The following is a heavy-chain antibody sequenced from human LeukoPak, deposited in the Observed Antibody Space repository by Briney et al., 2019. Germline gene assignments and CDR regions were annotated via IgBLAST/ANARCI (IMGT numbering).Heavy chain of an antibody. CDR3: ARNRAAAGDWLDP. D-gene: IGHD6-13*01. Sequence: GGSLSLSCAASGFTFSAYGVHWVRQAPGKGLEWVAFIRYDGRIKNYADSVKGRFTISRDNSKNTLYLQMNSLTTEDTSLYYCARNRAAAGDWLDPWGQGTLVIVSS. CDR1: GFTFSAYG. J-gene: IGHJ5*02. V-gene: IGHV3-30*02. CDR2: IRYDGRIK.